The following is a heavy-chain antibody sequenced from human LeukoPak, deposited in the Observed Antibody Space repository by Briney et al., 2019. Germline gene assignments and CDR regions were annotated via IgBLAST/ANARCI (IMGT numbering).Heavy chain of an antibody. CDR3: ARFGGNSYYYMDV. Sequence: AAVKVSCKASGYTFTGYYMHWVRQAPGQGLEWMGWINPNSGGTNYAQKFQGRVTMTRDTSISTAYMELSRLRSDDTAVYYCARFGGNSYYYMDVWGKGTTVTVSS. CDR2: INPNSGGT. V-gene: IGHV1-2*02. J-gene: IGHJ6*03. CDR1: GYTFTGYY. D-gene: IGHD4-23*01.